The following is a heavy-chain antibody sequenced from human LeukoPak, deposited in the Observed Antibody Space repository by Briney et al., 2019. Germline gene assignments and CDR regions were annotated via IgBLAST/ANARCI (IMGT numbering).Heavy chain of an antibody. J-gene: IGHJ4*02. V-gene: IGHV1-69*04. CDR2: IIPILGIA. Sequence: GASVKVSCKASGGTLSSYAISWVRQAPGQGLEWMGRIIPILGIANYAQKFQGRVTITADKSTSTAYMELSSLRSEDTAVYYCARDAILGVVTQYYFDYWGQGTLVTVSS. CDR3: ARDAILGVVTQYYFDY. D-gene: IGHD3-3*01. CDR1: GGTLSSYA.